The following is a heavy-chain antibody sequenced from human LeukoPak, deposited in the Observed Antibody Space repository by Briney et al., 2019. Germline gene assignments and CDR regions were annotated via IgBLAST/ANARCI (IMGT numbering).Heavy chain of an antibody. CDR3: ARGSTSTIYYFDY. J-gene: IGHJ4*02. CDR1: GGSFSGYY. Sequence: SETLSLTCAVYGGSFSGYYWSWIRQPPGKGLEWIGEINHSGSTNYNPSLKSRVTISVDTSKNQFSLKLSSVTAADTAVYYCARGSTSTIYYFDYWGQGTLVTVSS. CDR2: INHSGST. V-gene: IGHV4-34*01. D-gene: IGHD2-2*01.